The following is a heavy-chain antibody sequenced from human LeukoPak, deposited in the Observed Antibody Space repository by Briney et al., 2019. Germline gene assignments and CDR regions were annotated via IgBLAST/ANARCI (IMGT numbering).Heavy chain of an antibody. CDR3: ARAIGDAFDI. J-gene: IGHJ3*02. D-gene: IGHD1-26*01. V-gene: IGHV3-53*01. CDR1: GFTVSSNY. Sequence: GGSLRLSCAASGFTVSSNYMTWVRQAPGKGLEWVSVIYSGGSTYYADSVKGRFTISRDNSKNTLYLQTNSLRAEDTAVYYCARAIGDAFDIWGQGTMVTVSS. CDR2: IYSGGST.